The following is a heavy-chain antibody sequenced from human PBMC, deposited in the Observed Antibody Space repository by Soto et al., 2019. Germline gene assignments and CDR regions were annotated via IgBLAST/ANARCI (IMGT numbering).Heavy chain of an antibody. CDR2: ISAYNGNT. V-gene: IGHV1-18*01. J-gene: IGHJ6*03. D-gene: IGHD5-12*01. CDR3: ARAAKGVEIVARGGYYYYLDV. CDR1: GYTFTSYG. Sequence: ASVKVSCKASGYTFTSYGISWVRQAPGQGLEWMGWISAYNGNTNYAQKLQGRVTMTTDTSTSTAYMELRSLRSDDTAVYYCARAAKGVEIVARGGYYYYLDVWGKGTTVTVSS.